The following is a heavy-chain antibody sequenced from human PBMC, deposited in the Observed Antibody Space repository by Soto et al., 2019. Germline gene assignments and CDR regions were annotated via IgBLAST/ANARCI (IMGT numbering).Heavy chain of an antibody. D-gene: IGHD6-19*01. CDR3: ATSAIMGLEVAGHFDN. CDR1: GGPITKSY. V-gene: IGHV4-4*07. CDR2: IYTRGSA. Sequence: SETLSLTCSVSGGPITKSYWNWIRQPVGKGLEWIGRIYTRGSANYNPSLKSRVTMSLDTSKNQFSLKVRSVIAADTAVYYCATSAIMGLEVAGHFDNWGQGTLVTVSS. J-gene: IGHJ4*02.